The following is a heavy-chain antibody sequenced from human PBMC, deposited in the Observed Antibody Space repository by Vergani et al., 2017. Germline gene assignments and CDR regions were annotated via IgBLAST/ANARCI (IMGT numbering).Heavy chain of an antibody. CDR3: ARGRNWGSRYYGMDV. J-gene: IGHJ6*02. D-gene: IGHD7-27*01. V-gene: IGHV3-11*05. Sequence: QVQLVESGGGLVKPGGSLRLSCAASGFTFSDYYMSWIRQAPGKGLEWVSYISSSSSYTNYADSVKGRFTISRDNAKNSLYLQMNSLRAEDTAVYYRARGRNWGSRYYGMDVWGQGTTVTVSS. CDR2: ISSSSSYT. CDR1: GFTFSDYY.